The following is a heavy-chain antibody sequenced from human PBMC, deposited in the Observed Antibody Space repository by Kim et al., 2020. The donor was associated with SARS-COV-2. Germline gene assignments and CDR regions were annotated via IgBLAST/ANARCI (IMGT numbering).Heavy chain of an antibody. J-gene: IGHJ4*02. CDR3: ARDRVGIAAAGTFYFDY. D-gene: IGHD6-13*01. V-gene: IGHV6-1*01. Sequence: KSRITIHPDTSKNQCSLQLNSVTPEDTAVYYCARDRVGIAAAGTFYFDYWGQGTLVTVSS.